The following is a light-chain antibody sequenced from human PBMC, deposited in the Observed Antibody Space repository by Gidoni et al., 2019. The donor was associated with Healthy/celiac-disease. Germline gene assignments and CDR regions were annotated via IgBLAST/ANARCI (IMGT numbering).Light chain of an antibody. J-gene: IGKJ5*01. CDR1: QDISNY. Sequence: DIQMTQSPSSLSASVGDRVTITCQASQDISNYLNWYQQKPGKAPKLLIYDASNLETGVPSRFSGSGSGTDFTFTISSRQPEEIATYYCQQYDNLPTFGQGTRLEIK. CDR3: QQYDNLPT. V-gene: IGKV1-33*01. CDR2: DAS.